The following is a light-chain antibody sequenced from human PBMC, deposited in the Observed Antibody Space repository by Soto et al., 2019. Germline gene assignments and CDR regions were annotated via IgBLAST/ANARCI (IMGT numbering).Light chain of an antibody. CDR3: QQYNNWPPWT. Sequence: DIQMTQSPSSLSASVGDRVTITCRASQSINNYLSWYQQKPGKAPSLLIFGASTLQSGVPSRFSGSGSGTDFTLTIGSLQPEDFAVYYCQQYNNWPPWTFGQGTNMEIK. V-gene: IGKV1-39*01. J-gene: IGKJ1*01. CDR2: GAS. CDR1: QSINNY.